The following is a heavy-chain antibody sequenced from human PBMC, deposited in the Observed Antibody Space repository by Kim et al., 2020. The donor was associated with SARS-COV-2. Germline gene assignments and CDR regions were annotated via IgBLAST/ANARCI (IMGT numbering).Heavy chain of an antibody. V-gene: IGHV1-18*04. CDR2: ISAYNGNT. CDR1: GYTFTSYG. D-gene: IGHD2-15*01. J-gene: IGHJ4*02. Sequence: ASVKVSCKASGYTFTSYGISWVRQAPGQGLEWMGWISAYNGNTNYAQKLQGRVTMTTDTSTSTAYMELRSLRSDDTAVYYCARKYCSGGSCYSYYFDYWGQGTLVTVSS. CDR3: ARKYCSGGSCYSYYFDY.